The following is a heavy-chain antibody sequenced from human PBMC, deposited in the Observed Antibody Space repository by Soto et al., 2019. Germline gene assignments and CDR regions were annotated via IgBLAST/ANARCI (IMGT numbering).Heavy chain of an antibody. J-gene: IGHJ3*02. CDR2: ISYSADKT. V-gene: IGHV3-23*01. Sequence: EVQLLESGGGFVQPGGSLRLSCAASGFTFSNYVMNWVRQAPGKGLEWVSTISYSADKTYYADSVKGRLTISRDNSRDTLFLQMKRLRSDDAAVYFCARRARTATTNWGAFDIWGQGTRVTVSS. D-gene: IGHD1-7*01. CDR3: ARRARTATTNWGAFDI. CDR1: GFTFSNYV.